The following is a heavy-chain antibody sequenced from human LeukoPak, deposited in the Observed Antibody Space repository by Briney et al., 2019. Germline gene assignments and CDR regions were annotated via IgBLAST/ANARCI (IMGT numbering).Heavy chain of an antibody. V-gene: IGHV3-23*01. J-gene: IGHJ4*02. Sequence: PGGSLRLSCAASGFTFSSYTMSWVRQAPGKGLEWVSTITTSDGNTYYADSVKGRFTVSRDNSKNTLFLQMNSLRAEDTAVYYCAKGSSSSGWYVAFDYWGQGTQVTVSS. CDR3: AKGSSSSGWYVAFDY. D-gene: IGHD6-19*01. CDR2: ITTSDGNT. CDR1: GFTFSSYT.